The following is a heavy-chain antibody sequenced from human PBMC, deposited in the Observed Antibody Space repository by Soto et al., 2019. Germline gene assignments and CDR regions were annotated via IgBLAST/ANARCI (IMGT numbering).Heavy chain of an antibody. CDR3: VKDCSGGECH. J-gene: IGHJ4*02. CDR2: IIGGGGST. V-gene: IGHV3-23*01. CDR1: GFTFSNYA. Sequence: EVQLLASGGGWVQRGGSLRLSCAASGFTFSNYAMNWVRQAPGKGLELVSSIIGGGGSTYYAYSVKGRCTISRDNSKNMVYLQITSLIDEDTAVYFCVKDCSGGECHWGQGTLVTVSS. D-gene: IGHD2-15*01.